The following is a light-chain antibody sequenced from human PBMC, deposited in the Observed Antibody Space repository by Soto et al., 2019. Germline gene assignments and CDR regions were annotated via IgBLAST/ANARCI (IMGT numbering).Light chain of an antibody. V-gene: IGLV3-1*01. Sequence: SYELTQPPSVSVSPGQTASITCSGDKLGDKYASWYQQKPGQSPVLVIYQDHKRPSGIPERFSGSISGNTATLTISGIQATDEGDYYCQAWDRSAAFFGGGTKLTVL. CDR2: QDH. CDR3: QAWDRSAAF. CDR1: KLGDKY. J-gene: IGLJ2*01.